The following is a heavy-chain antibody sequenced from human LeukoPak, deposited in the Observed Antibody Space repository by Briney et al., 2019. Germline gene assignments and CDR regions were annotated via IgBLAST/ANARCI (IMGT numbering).Heavy chain of an antibody. Sequence: GGSLRLSCAASGFTFSTYEMNWVRQAPGKGLEWVSYIGSSNTIYYADSVKGRFTISRDNAKNSLYLQMNSLRAEDTAVYYGAREGRSGYDLTGYYGMDVWGKGTTVTVSS. CDR3: AREGRSGYDLTGYYGMDV. V-gene: IGHV3-48*03. CDR1: GFTFSTYE. J-gene: IGHJ6*04. CDR2: IGSSNTI. D-gene: IGHD5-12*01.